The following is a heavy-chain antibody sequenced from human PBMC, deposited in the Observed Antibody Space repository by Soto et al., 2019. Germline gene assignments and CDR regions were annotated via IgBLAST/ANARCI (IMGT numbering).Heavy chain of an antibody. J-gene: IGHJ4*02. CDR1: GFSFSNYA. CDR2: IGGSGIT. V-gene: IGHV3-23*01. Sequence: GGSLRLSCAASGFSFSNYAMTWARRAPGKGLEWVSAIGGSGITYYADSVKGRITISRDNSRNTVYLQMNSLRAEDTAVYYCARNSGYGYYDSTGIENWGQGTPVTFSS. CDR3: ARNSGYGYYDSTGIEN. D-gene: IGHD3-22*01.